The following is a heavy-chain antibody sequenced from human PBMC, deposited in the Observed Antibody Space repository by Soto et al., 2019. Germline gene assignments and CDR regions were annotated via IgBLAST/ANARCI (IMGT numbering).Heavy chain of an antibody. D-gene: IGHD6-13*01. CDR1: GFTFSSYG. CDR2: IWYDGSNK. CDR3: ARGSSNSIAAAATGGHWFDP. J-gene: IGHJ5*02. Sequence: GSLRLSCAASGFTFSSYGMHWVRQAAGKGLEWVAVIWYDGSNKYYADSVKGRFTISRDNSKNTLYLQMNSLRAEDTAVYYCARGSSNSIAAAATGGHWFDPWGQGTLVTVSS. V-gene: IGHV3-33*01.